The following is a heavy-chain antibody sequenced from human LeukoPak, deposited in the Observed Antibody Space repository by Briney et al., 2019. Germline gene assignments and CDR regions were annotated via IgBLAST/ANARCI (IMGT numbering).Heavy chain of an antibody. Sequence: ASVKVSCKASGGTFSSYAISWVRQAPGQGLEWMGGIIPIFGTANYAQKFQGRVTITADESTSTAYMELRSLRSEDTAVYYCARVGGDYSYDAFDIWGQGTMVTVSS. CDR1: GGTFSSYA. CDR2: IIPIFGTA. V-gene: IGHV1-69*13. CDR3: ARVGGDYSYDAFDI. J-gene: IGHJ3*02. D-gene: IGHD4-11*01.